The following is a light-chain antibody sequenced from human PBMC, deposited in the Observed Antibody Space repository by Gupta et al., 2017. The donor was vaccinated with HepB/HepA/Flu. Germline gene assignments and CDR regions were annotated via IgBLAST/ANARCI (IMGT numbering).Light chain of an antibody. CDR2: RAS. J-gene: IGKJ1*01. Sequence: EIVLTQSPGTLYLSPGQGATRSCRARQSLRGNYLAWYQRKPGQAPRLHIYRASTRATGIPDRFSGSGSGTXFTLTIXRLEPEDFAVYYCLQENYSPGTFGXGTKVEI. CDR1: QSLRGNY. CDR3: LQENYSPGT. V-gene: IGKV3-20*01.